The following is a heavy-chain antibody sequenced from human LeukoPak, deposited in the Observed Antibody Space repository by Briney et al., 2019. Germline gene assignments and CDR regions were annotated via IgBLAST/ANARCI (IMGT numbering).Heavy chain of an antibody. CDR2: INPSGGST. V-gene: IGHV1-46*01. Sequence: ASVKVSCKASGYTFTSYYMHWVRQAPGQGLEWMGIINPSGGSTSYAQKFQGRVTMTRDTSTSTVYMELSSLRSEDTAVYYCARDDTAMATGSTFDYWGQGTLVTVSS. CDR1: GYTFTSYY. CDR3: ARDDTAMATGSTFDY. D-gene: IGHD5-18*01. J-gene: IGHJ4*02.